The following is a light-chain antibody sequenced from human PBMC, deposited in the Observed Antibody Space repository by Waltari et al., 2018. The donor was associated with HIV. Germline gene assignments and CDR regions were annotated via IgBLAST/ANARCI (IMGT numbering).Light chain of an antibody. CDR3: LSYDRSLRFV. CDR1: GSNIGAGFD. Sequence: QSVLTQPPSVSGAPGQRVTISCAGSGSNIGAGFDVHWSQQMPGTVPKLLIYDNTNRPSGVPARFSGAKSGTSASLAITGLQAEDEATYYCLSYDRSLRFVFGSGTKVSVL. V-gene: IGLV1-40*01. J-gene: IGLJ1*01. CDR2: DNT.